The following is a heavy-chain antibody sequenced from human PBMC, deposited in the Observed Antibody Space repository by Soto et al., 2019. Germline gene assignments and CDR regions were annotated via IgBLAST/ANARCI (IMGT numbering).Heavy chain of an antibody. CDR2: ISGSGGVT. J-gene: IGHJ5*02. D-gene: IGHD3-22*01. CDR1: GFKFSDYA. CDR3: AKVLSCYYGWFDP. V-gene: IGHV3-23*01. Sequence: GGSLRLSCTASGFKFSDYAITWVRQAPGEGLEWVSVISGSGGVTYFADSVKGRFTVSRDNSKNTVFLQLNNVRVEDSAVYFCAKVLSCYYGWFDPWGLGTLVTVSS.